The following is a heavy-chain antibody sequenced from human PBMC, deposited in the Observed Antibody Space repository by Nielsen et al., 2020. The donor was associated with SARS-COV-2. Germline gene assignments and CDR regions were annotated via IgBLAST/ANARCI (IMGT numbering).Heavy chain of an antibody. J-gene: IGHJ6*02. V-gene: IGHV4-31*03. CDR3: VRDTLAHGLDV. CDR2: IHYTGSA. Sequence: SETLSLTCSVSGDSIRNSRYYWTWVRQPPGRGPEWIGNIHYTGSANYSPSLKSRLSMSLEASRNQFSLSVKSMTAADSAEYYCVRDTLAHGLDVWGQRITVTVSS. CDR1: GDSIRNSRYY.